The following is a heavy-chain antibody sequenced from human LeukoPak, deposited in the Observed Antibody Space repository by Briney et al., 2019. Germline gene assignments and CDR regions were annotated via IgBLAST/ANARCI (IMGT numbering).Heavy chain of an antibody. D-gene: IGHD3-10*01. CDR2: IYYSGTT. J-gene: IGHJ3*02. Sequence: SETLSVTCTVSGGSISSGFYYWGWLRQPPGKGLEWIGSIYYSGTTYYNPSLKSRVIILIDTAKNHFSLNLTSVTAADTAVYYCARSDGYGLVGIWGQGTMVTVSS. V-gene: IGHV4-39*07. CDR3: ARSDGYGLVGI. CDR1: GGSISSGFYY.